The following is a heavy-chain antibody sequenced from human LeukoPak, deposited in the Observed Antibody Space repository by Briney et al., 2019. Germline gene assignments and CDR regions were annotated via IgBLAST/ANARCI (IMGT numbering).Heavy chain of an antibody. CDR3: ARNFYDSSGRWFDP. V-gene: IGHV4-61*05. CDR1: GGSISSSSYY. J-gene: IGHJ5*02. D-gene: IGHD3-22*01. Sequence: PSETLSLTCTVSGGSISSSSYYWGWIRQPPGKGLEWIGYIYHSGSTNYNPSLKSRVTISVDTSKNQFSLKLSSVTAADTAVYYCARNFYDSSGRWFDPWGQGTLVTVSS. CDR2: IYHSGST.